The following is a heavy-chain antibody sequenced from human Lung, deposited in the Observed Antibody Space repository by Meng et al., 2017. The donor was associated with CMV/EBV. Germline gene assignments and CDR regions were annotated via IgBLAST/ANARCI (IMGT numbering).Heavy chain of an antibody. J-gene: IGHJ4*02. D-gene: IGHD3-9*01. Sequence: GGSLRLXXTASGFTFSTYDFHWVRQPTGKGLEWVSSIGTVGDTYSIGSVKDRFTISRDNAKNSLYLQMNSLRAEDTAVYYCARGGRTRLRYFDWLFLFDYWGQGXLVTVSS. CDR1: GFTFSTYD. CDR2: IGTVGDT. CDR3: ARGGRTRLRYFDWLFLFDY. V-gene: IGHV3-13*01.